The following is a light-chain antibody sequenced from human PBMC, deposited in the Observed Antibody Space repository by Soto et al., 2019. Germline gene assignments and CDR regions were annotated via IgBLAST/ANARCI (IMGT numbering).Light chain of an antibody. CDR3: AQRSNCHHSIT. J-gene: IGKJ4*01. CDR2: DAS. Sequence: EIVLPQSPATLSLSPGERATLSCRASQSVSSYLAWYQQKPGQAPRLLIYDASNRATGIPARFSGSGSGTDFSASMSGHKPDDSAAYHWAQRSNCHHSITFGRGNKVESK. V-gene: IGKV3-11*01. CDR1: QSVSSY.